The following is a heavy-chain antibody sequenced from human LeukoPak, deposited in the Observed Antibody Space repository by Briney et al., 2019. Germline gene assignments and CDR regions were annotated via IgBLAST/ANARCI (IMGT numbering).Heavy chain of an antibody. D-gene: IGHD1-14*01. CDR3: ARVTVVPVVREYYYYCYMDV. V-gene: IGHV4-39*07. CDR1: GGSISSSSYY. CDR2: IYYSGST. Sequence: SETLSRNCTVSGGSISSSSYYWGWIRQPPGKGLEWIGSIYYSGSTYYNPSLKSRVTISVDTSKNQFSLKLSSVTAADTAVYYCARVTVVPVVREYYYYCYMDVWGKGTTVTVSS. J-gene: IGHJ6*03.